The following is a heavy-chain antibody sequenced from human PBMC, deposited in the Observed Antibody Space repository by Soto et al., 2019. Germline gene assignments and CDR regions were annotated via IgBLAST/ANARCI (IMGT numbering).Heavy chain of an antibody. CDR1: GYTFTSYD. J-gene: IGHJ5*02. CDR2: MNPNSGNT. V-gene: IGHV1-8*01. CDR3: ARKGSSWYNWFDP. Sequence: GASVKVSCKASGYTFTSYDINCVRQATGQGLEWMGWMNPNSGNTGYAQKFQGRVTMTRNTSISTAYMELSSLRSEDTAVYYCARKGSSWYNWFDPWGQGTLVTVSS. D-gene: IGHD6-13*01.